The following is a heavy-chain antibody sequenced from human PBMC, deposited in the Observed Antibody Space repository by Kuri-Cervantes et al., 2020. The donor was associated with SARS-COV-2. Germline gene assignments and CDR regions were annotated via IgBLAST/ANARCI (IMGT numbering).Heavy chain of an antibody. CDR1: GFTFSSYA. D-gene: IGHD1-7*01. V-gene: IGHV3-23*01. J-gene: IGHJ6*03. Sequence: GGSLRLSCAASGFTFSSYAMSWARQAPGKGLEWVSAISGSGGSTYYADSVKGRFTISRDNSKNTLYLQMNSLRAEDTAVYYCAKDGITWDYYYMDVWGKGTTVTVSS. CDR2: ISGSGGST. CDR3: AKDGITWDYYYMDV.